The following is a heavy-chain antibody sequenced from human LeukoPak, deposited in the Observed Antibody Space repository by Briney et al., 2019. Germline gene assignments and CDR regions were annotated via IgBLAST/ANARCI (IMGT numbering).Heavy chain of an antibody. Sequence: ASVKVSCKSSGYTFSSYGISWVRQAPGKGLEWMGGFDPEDGETIYAQKFQGRVTMTEDTSTDTAYMELSSLRSEDTAVYYCATGMIVPYYYYMDVWGKGTTVTVSS. CDR3: ATGMIVPYYYYMDV. V-gene: IGHV1-24*01. CDR1: GYTFSSYG. CDR2: FDPEDGET. D-gene: IGHD3-22*01. J-gene: IGHJ6*03.